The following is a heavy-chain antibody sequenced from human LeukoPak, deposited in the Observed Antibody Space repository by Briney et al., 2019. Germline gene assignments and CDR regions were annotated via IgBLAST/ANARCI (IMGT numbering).Heavy chain of an antibody. CDR1: GDSISPHY. Sequence: KPSETLSLTCTVSGDSISPHYWTWIRQPPGKGLEWIGYIYYSGSINYNPSLKSRLTISVDTSKNQFSLKLTSVTAADTAVYYCARLGPYGMNVWGQGTTVTVSS. D-gene: IGHD3-16*01. J-gene: IGHJ6*02. V-gene: IGHV4-59*08. CDR3: ARLGPYGMNV. CDR2: IYYSGSI.